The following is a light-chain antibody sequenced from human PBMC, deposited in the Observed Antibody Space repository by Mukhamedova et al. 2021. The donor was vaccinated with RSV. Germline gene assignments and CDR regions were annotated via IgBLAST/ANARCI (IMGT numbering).Light chain of an antibody. Sequence: WYQRRVHGKAPKLLIYEASNLESGVPSRFSGSGSGTVFTLTINSLQPADFAIYYCQQSSNVPFTFGPGTKLD. V-gene: IGKV1-39*01. J-gene: IGKJ3*01. CDR2: EAS. CDR3: QQSSNVPFT.